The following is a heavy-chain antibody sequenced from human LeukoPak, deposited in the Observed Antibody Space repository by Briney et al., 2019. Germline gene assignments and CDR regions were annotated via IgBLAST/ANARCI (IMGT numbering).Heavy chain of an antibody. J-gene: IGHJ6*02. CDR2: ISYDGSNK. D-gene: IGHD1-26*01. Sequence: QTGGSLRLSCAASGFTFSSYGMHWVRQAPGKGLEWVAVISYDGSNKYYADSVKGRFTISRDNSKNTLYLQMNSLRAEDTAVYYCARYSGSYEVNYYYYYGMDVWGQGTTVTVSS. CDR3: ARYSGSYEVNYYYYYGMDV. V-gene: IGHV3-30*03. CDR1: GFTFSSYG.